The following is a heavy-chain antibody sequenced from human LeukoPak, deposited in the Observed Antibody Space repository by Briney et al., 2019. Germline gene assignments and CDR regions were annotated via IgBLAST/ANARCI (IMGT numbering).Heavy chain of an antibody. D-gene: IGHD4-17*01. CDR3: AKERASTVTTSLAFDY. CDR2: IRYDGSNK. CDR1: GFTFSSYG. Sequence: GGSLRLSCAASGFTFSSYGMHWVRQAPGKGLEWVAFIRYDGSNKYYADSVKGRFTISRDNSKNTLYLQMNSLRAEDTAVYYCAKERASTVTTSLAFDYWGQGTLVTVSS. V-gene: IGHV3-30*02. J-gene: IGHJ4*02.